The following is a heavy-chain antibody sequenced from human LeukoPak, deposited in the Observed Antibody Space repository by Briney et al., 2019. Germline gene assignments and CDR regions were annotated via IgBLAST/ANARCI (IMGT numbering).Heavy chain of an antibody. D-gene: IGHD2-8*02. CDR2: ISYDGSNN. J-gene: IGHJ6*03. CDR3: AKTLATGGGSYNMDV. V-gene: IGHV3-30*18. Sequence: GGSLRLSCAASGXTFSSYGMHWVRQAPGKGLEPVAFISYDGSNNYYADSVKGRFTISRDNSKNTLFLQMSSLRAEDTALYYCAKTLATGGGSYNMDVWGQGTTVTVS. CDR1: GXTFSSYG.